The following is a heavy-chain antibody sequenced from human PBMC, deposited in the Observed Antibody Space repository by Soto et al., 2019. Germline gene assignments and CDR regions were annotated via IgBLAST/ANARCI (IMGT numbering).Heavy chain of an antibody. CDR3: ARGLDIVVVPAAVRYYYYMDV. CDR2: INHSGST. D-gene: IGHD2-2*01. Sequence: PSLLLPLTYAVDCGTSRDHYWRWIRKHTGKGLEWIGEINHSGSTNYNPSLKSRVTISVDTSKNQFSLKLSSVTAADTAVYYCARGLDIVVVPAAVRYYYYMDVWGKGTTVTVSS. J-gene: IGHJ6*03. V-gene: IGHV4-34*01. CDR1: CGTSRDHY.